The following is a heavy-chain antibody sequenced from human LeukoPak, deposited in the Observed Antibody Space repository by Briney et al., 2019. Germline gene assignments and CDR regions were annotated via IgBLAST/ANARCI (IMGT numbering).Heavy chain of an antibody. CDR1: VYTFTGYY. J-gene: IGHJ4*02. V-gene: IGHV1-2*02. Sequence: ASVKVSCKASVYTFTGYYMHWVGQAPGQGLDWMGGINPNSGGTNYAQKFQGRVTMTRDTSISTAYMELSRLRSDATAVYYCAREGGYNYGSGDWGQGTLVTVSS. CDR2: INPNSGGT. CDR3: AREGGYNYGSGD. D-gene: IGHD3-10*01.